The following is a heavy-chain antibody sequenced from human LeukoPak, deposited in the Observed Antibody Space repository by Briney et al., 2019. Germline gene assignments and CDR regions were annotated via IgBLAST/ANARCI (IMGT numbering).Heavy chain of an antibody. V-gene: IGHV5-51*01. CDR3: AITRLTTLDAFDI. CDR1: GYSFTSYW. Sequence: GESLKISCKGSGYSFTSYWIGWVRQMPGKGLEWMGIIYPGDSDTRYSPSFQGQVTISADKSISTAYLQWSSLKASDTAMYYCAITRLTTLDAFDIWGQGTMVTVSS. J-gene: IGHJ3*02. D-gene: IGHD4-17*01. CDR2: IYPGDSDT.